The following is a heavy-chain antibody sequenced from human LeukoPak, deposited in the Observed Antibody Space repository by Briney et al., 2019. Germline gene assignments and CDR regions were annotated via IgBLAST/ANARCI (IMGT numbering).Heavy chain of an antibody. CDR3: ATSDSSTWYNFDY. J-gene: IGHJ4*02. Sequence: SETLSLTCTVSGGSISSGGYYWNWIRQLPGKGLEWIGYIYYSGSTYYNPSFKSRVTISVDTSKNQFSLRLSSVTAADTAVYYCATSDSSTWYNFDYWGQGTLVTVSS. CDR1: GGSISSGGYY. CDR2: IYYSGST. V-gene: IGHV4-31*03. D-gene: IGHD6-13*01.